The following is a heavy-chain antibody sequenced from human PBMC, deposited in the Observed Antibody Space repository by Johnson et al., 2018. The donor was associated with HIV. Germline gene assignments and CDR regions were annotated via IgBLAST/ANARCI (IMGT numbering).Heavy chain of an antibody. CDR2: IYSGGST. CDR3: ARDPPSYGSGSYFRAFDI. Sequence: VQLVESGGGVVQPGGSLRLSCTASGFTVSSNYMSWVRQAPGKGLEWVSVIYSGGSTYYADSVKGRFTISRDNSKNTLYLQMNSLRAEDTAVYYCARDPPSYGSGSYFRAFDIWGQGTMVTVSS. D-gene: IGHD3-10*01. J-gene: IGHJ3*02. V-gene: IGHV3-66*01. CDR1: GFTVSSNY.